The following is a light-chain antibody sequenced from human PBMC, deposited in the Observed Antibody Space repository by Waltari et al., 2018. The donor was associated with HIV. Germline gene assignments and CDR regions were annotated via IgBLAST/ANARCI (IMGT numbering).Light chain of an antibody. J-gene: IGKJ1*01. CDR2: WAP. V-gene: IGKV4-1*01. CDR3: QQHFATPWT. CDR1: QNILDISNNKNY. Sequence: DIVMTQSPDSLSVSVGERATINCKSSQNILDISNNKNYLTWYQQKPGQSPKLLIYWAPTRESGVPDRFRGRGSGTDFTLTISSLQAEDVAVYYCQQHFATPWTFGQGTKVGIK.